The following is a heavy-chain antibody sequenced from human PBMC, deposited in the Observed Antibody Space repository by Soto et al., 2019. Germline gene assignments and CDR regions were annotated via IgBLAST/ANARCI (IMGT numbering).Heavy chain of an antibody. CDR3: ASEYSSSWLYYYYGMDV. Sequence: GGSLRLSCAASGFTFSSYAMHWVRQAPGKGLDWVAVISYDGSNKYYADSVKGRFTISRDNSKNTLYLQMNSLRAEDTAVYYCASEYSSSWLYYYYGMDVWGQGTTVTVSS. CDR2: ISYDGSNK. V-gene: IGHV3-30-3*01. J-gene: IGHJ6*02. D-gene: IGHD6-13*01. CDR1: GFTFSSYA.